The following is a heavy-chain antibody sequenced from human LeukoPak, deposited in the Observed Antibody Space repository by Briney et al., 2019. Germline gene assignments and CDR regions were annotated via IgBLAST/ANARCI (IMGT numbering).Heavy chain of an antibody. J-gene: IGHJ3*02. CDR2: IYYSGST. CDR1: GGSISSYY. D-gene: IGHD3-22*01. Sequence: SETLSLTCTVSGGSISSYYWSWIRQPPGKGLEWIGYIYYSGSTNYNPSLKSRVTISVDTSKNQFSLKLSSVTAADTAVYYCARRDRDYYDSSGRDAFDIWGQGTMGTVSS. V-gene: IGHV4-59*01. CDR3: ARRDRDYYDSSGRDAFDI.